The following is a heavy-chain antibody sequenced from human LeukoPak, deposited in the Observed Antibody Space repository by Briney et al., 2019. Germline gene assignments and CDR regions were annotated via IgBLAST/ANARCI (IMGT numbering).Heavy chain of an antibody. V-gene: IGHV3-23*01. CDR1: GFTFRSYA. Sequence: GGSLRLSCAASGFTFRSYAMSWVRQAPGKGLEWVSTLSGRDGSTYYADSVKGRFIMSRDNSNNALYLQMNSLRAEDTAVYYCAKAHDDWNYVYFRHWGQGTPVTVSS. CDR3: AKAHDDWNYVYFRH. D-gene: IGHD1-7*01. J-gene: IGHJ1*01. CDR2: LSGRDGST.